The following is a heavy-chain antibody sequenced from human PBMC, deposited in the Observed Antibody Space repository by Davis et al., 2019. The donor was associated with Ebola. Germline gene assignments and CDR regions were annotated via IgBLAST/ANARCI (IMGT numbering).Heavy chain of an antibody. J-gene: IGHJ4*02. D-gene: IGHD6-13*01. Sequence: GGSLRLSCAASGFSVSSNYMSWVRQAPGKGLEWVAVISYDGSNKYYADSVKGRFTISRDNSKNTLYLQMNSLRAEDTAVYYCAKVGQQLDYYFDYWGQGTLVTVSS. CDR2: ISYDGSNK. V-gene: IGHV3-30*18. CDR1: GFSVSSNY. CDR3: AKVGQQLDYYFDY.